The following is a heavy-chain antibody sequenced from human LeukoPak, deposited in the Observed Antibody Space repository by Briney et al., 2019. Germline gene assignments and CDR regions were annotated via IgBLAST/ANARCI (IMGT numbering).Heavy chain of an antibody. J-gene: IGHJ4*02. CDR2: MSYSGST. CDR1: GGSISDY. CDR3: ASDPTAMVNI. Sequence: SETLSLTCTVSGGSISDYWSWIRQAPGKGLEWIGHMSYSGSTNYNPSLRSRVTMSLDTSKNQFSLKLSSVTAADTAVYYCASDPTAMVNIWGQGTLVTVSS. D-gene: IGHD5-18*01. V-gene: IGHV4-59*01.